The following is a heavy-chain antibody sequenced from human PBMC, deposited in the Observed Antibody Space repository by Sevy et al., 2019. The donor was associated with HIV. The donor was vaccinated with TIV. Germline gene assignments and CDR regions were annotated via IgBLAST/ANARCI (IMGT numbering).Heavy chain of an antibody. J-gene: IGHJ4*02. Sequence: GGSLRLSCAASGFTVSRNFMSWIRQAPGKGLEWVSIIYSDGTTFYADSVKGRFTISRDNSRNTLYLQMNTLRAEDKAVYYCVGADRPNQGDFWGQGPLVTVSS. CDR2: IYSDGTT. CDR1: GFTVSRNF. CDR3: VGADRPNQGDF. D-gene: IGHD6-6*01. V-gene: IGHV3-53*01.